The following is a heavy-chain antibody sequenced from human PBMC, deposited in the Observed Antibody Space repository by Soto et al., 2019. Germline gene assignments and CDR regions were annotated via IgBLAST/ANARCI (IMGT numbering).Heavy chain of an antibody. CDR2: IYHSGTT. Sequence: SETLSLTCDVSGFSIKTGYYLGWIRQPPGKGLEWIGAIYHSGTTYFNPSLKSRVTMSVDTSKNHFSLRLTSVAATDTAVYYCARGMNPQDYWGQGTLVTVS. V-gene: IGHV4-38-2*01. CDR3: ARGMNPQDY. J-gene: IGHJ4*02. CDR1: GFSIKTGYY.